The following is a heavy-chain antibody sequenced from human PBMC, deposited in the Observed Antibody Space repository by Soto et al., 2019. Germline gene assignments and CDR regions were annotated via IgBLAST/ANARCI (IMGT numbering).Heavy chain of an antibody. J-gene: IGHJ6*02. D-gene: IGHD6-19*01. CDR2: IWYDGSNK. CDR1: GFTFSSYG. Sequence: QVQLVESGGGVVQPGRSLRPSCAASGFTFSSYGMHWVRQAPGKGLEWVAVIWYDGSNKYYADSVKGRFTISRDNSKNTLYLQMNSLRAEDTAVYYCAREQQWLAQDYYYYGMDVWGQGTTVTVSS. V-gene: IGHV3-33*01. CDR3: AREQQWLAQDYYYYGMDV.